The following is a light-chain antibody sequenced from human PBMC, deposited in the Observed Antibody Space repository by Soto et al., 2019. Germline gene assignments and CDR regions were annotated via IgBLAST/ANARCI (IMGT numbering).Light chain of an antibody. CDR3: QQYYSYPT. V-gene: IGKV1-8*01. Sequence: IQVTQSPSTLSASVGDRVTITCQASQGISSYLAWYQQKPGKAPKLLIYAASTLQSGVPSRFSGSGSGTDFTLTISCLQSEDFATYYCQQYYSYPTFGQGTKVDIK. J-gene: IGKJ1*01. CDR2: AAS. CDR1: QGISSY.